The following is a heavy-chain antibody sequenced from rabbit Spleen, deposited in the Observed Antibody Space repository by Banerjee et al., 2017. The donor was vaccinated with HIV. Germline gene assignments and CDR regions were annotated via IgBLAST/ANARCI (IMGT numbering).Heavy chain of an antibody. CDR1: SFSFSDRDV. V-gene: IGHV1S45*01. D-gene: IGHD4-1*01. CDR2: INAVTGNA. Sequence: QEQLVESGGGLVKPGASLTLTCKASSFSFSDRDVMCWVRQAPGKGLEWIACINAVTGNAVYASGEKGRFTFSKTSSTAVTLQMTIMAAADAASYCWARGAGASGWGYDWWGPGTLVTVS. CDR3: ARGAGASGWGYDW. J-gene: IGHJ4*01.